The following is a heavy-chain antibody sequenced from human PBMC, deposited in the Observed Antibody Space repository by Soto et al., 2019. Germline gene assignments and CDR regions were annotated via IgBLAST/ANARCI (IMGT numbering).Heavy chain of an antibody. CDR3: ARIAKQGARLDF. J-gene: IGHJ4*02. CDR2: IGYSGST. V-gene: IGHV4-31*01. CDR1: GYSISSGGYY. D-gene: IGHD1-26*01. Sequence: QVQLQESGPGLVKPSQTLSLTCTVSGYSISSGGYYWSWIRQHPGKGLEWIGYIGYSGSTYYNPSLKSLVTMSLDTSKNQFSLNLSSVTAADAAMFYCARIAKQGARLDFWGQGTLVTVSS.